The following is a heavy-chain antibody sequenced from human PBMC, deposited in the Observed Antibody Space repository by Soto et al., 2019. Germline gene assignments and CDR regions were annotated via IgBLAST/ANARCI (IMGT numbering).Heavy chain of an antibody. CDR3: ARDFWSGPEYYFDY. V-gene: IGHV4-39*07. J-gene: IGHJ4*02. D-gene: IGHD3-3*01. CDR1: GGSISSSSYY. CDR2: IYYSGST. Sequence: ETLSLTCTVSGGSISSSSYYWGWIRQPPGKGLEWIGSIYYSGSTYYNPSLKSRVTISVDTSKNQFSLKLSSVTAADTAVYYCARDFWSGPEYYFDYWGQGTLVTVSS.